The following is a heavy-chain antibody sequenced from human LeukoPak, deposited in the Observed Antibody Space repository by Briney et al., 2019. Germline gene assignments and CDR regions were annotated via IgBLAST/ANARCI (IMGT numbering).Heavy chain of an antibody. CDR3: VRWQSGSMFHPP. Sequence: PSETLSLTCTVSGGSISSSSHYRGWLRQPPGKGLEWIGSIYYSGTTAYNPSLKSRVTISVDTSKNQFSLKLSSVTAADTAVYYCVRWQSGSMFHPPWGQGTLVTVSS. V-gene: IGHV4-39*01. D-gene: IGHD3-10*02. J-gene: IGHJ5*02. CDR2: IYYSGTT. CDR1: GGSISSSSHY.